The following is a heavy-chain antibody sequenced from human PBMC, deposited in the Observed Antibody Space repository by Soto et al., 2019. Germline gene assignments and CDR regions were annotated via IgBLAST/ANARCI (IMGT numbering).Heavy chain of an antibody. CDR2: INPSSGDT. D-gene: IGHD1-1*01. CDR3: ARDGNMDV. CDR1: GYTVTDYY. Sequence: QVQLVQSGAEVKKPGASVKVSCKASGYTVTDYYIQWVREAPGQGLEWMGWINPSSGDTNYAQKFQGWVTMTRDTSISTVYMELGRLTSDDTAVYYCARDGNMDVWGQGTTVTVSS. V-gene: IGHV1-2*04. J-gene: IGHJ6*02.